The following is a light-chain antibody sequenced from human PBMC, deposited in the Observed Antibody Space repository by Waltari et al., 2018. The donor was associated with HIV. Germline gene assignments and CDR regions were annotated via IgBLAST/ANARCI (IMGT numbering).Light chain of an antibody. V-gene: IGLV2-18*02. Sequence: QSALTQPPSVSGSPGQSVTISCTGSSSDVGSYNRVSWYPQHPGTAPKLMIYEVSNRPSGVPDRFSGSKSGNTASLIISGLQAEDEADYYCSSYTSSNLVFGGGTKLTVL. CDR1: SSDVGSYNR. CDR3: SSYTSSNLV. CDR2: EVS. J-gene: IGLJ2*01.